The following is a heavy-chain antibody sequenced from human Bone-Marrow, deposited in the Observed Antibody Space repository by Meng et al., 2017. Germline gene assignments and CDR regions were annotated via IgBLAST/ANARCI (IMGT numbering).Heavy chain of an antibody. Sequence: GESLKISCAASGFTLSNAWMSWVRQAPGKGLEWVGRIRGKSDGGRTDYAAPVKGRFTMSRDDSTNTLYLQMNSLKTEDTAVYYCARDSWKLGPSTSNYWGQGTLVTVSS. CDR1: GFTLSNAW. CDR3: ARDSWKLGPSTSNY. CDR2: IRGKSDGGRT. D-gene: IGHD7-27*01. J-gene: IGHJ4*02. V-gene: IGHV3-15*01.